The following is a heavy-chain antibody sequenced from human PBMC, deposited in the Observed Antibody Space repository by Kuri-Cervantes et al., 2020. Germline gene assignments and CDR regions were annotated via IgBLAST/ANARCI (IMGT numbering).Heavy chain of an antibody. D-gene: IGHD2-21*02. V-gene: IGHV4-34*01. CDR2: IYHSGST. CDR3: ARDYEKIVVVTATRALDI. CDR1: GGSFSGYY. Sequence: SETLSLTCAVYGGSFSGYYWGWIRQTPGKGLEWIGEIYHSGSTNYNPSLKSRVTISVDKSKNQFSLKLKSVTAADTAVYYCARDYEKIVVVTATRALDIWGQGTMVTVSS. J-gene: IGHJ3*02.